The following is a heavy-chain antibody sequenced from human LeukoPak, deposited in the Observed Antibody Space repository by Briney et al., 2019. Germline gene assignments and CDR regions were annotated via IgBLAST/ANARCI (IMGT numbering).Heavy chain of an antibody. V-gene: IGHV4-59*01. Sequence: PSETLSLTCTVSGGSISSYYWSWIRQPPGKGLEWIGYIYYSGSTNYNPSLKSRVTISVDTSKNQFSLKLSSVTAADTAVYYCARVRYGSGSYFRLNYYYYMDVWGKGTTVTISS. D-gene: IGHD3-10*01. CDR2: IYYSGST. CDR3: ARVRYGSGSYFRLNYYYYMDV. J-gene: IGHJ6*03. CDR1: GGSISSYY.